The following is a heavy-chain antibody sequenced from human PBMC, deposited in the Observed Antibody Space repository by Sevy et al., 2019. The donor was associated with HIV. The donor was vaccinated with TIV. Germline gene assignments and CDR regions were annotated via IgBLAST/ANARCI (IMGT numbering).Heavy chain of an antibody. CDR2: ISSTSSTI. D-gene: IGHD2-15*01. CDR3: ARDPRYCSGGSCYLFDY. Sequence: GGSLRLSCAASGFTFSKYSMNWVRQAPGKGLEWISYISSTSSTIYYADSVKGRFTISRDNVKNSLYLQMNSLRDEDTAVYYCARDPRYCSGGSCYLFDYWGQGTLVTVSS. V-gene: IGHV3-48*02. CDR1: GFTFSKYS. J-gene: IGHJ4*02.